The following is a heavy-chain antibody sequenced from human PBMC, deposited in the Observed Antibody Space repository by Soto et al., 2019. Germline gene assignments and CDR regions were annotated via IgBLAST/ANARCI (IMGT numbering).Heavy chain of an antibody. CDR3: ARTGTIFGVISWFDP. J-gene: IGHJ5*02. CDR1: GGSISSYY. CDR2: IYYSGST. D-gene: IGHD3-3*01. V-gene: IGHV4-59*08. Sequence: PSETLSLTCTVSGGSISSYYGSWIRQPPGKGLEWIGYIYYSGSTNYNPSLKSRVTISVDTSKNQFSLKLSSVTAADTAVYYCARTGTIFGVISWFDPWGQGTLVTVSS.